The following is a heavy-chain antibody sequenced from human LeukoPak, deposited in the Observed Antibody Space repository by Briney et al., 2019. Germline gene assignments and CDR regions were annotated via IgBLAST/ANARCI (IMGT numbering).Heavy chain of an antibody. D-gene: IGHD3-16*01. CDR1: GYTFYNYA. Sequence: PGGSQRLSCAASGYTFYNYAVTWVRQAPGKGLEWVSSISHDGVSTHYADSVKGRFTISRDNSKNTVFLQMDSLRAKDTAVYFCAKYGSGQLWLLGWYFDFWGRGTLVSVSS. CDR2: ISHDGVST. V-gene: IGHV3-23*01. CDR3: AKYGSGQLWLLGWYFDF. J-gene: IGHJ2*01.